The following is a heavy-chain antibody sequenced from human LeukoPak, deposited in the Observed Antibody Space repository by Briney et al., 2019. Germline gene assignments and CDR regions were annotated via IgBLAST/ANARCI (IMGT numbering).Heavy chain of an antibody. CDR3: AKPTREPQD. V-gene: IGHV3-7*01. J-gene: IGHJ4*02. Sequence: PGGSLRLSCVGSGFSFSDFWMSWVRQAPGRGLEWVAAMHPDGSVRWYVDSVKGRFTISRDNAKNSLFLQMNSLRADDTAVYYCAKPTREPQDWGQGTLVTVPS. CDR1: GFSFSDFW. CDR2: MHPDGSVR. D-gene: IGHD1-14*01.